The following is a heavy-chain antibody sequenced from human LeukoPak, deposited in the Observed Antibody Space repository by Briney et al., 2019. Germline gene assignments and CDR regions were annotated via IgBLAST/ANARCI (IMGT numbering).Heavy chain of an antibody. V-gene: IGHV3-30*04. CDR3: ARENVVVVVAATQRYFQH. D-gene: IGHD2-15*01. CDR2: ISYDGSNK. J-gene: IGHJ1*01. CDR1: GFTFSSYA. Sequence: GGSLRLSCGASGFTFSSYAMHWVRQAPGKGLEWVAVISYDGSNKDYADSVKGRFTISRDNSKNTLYLQMNSLRAEDTAVYYCARENVVVVVAATQRYFQHWGQGTLVTVSS.